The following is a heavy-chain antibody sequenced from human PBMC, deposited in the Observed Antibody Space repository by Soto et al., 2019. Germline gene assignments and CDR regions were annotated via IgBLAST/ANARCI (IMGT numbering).Heavy chain of an antibody. J-gene: IGHJ4*02. CDR1: GFTFSSYA. D-gene: IGHD1-26*01. Sequence: EVQLLESGGGLVQPGGSLRLSCAASGFTFSSYAMSWVRQAPGKGLEWVSAISGSGGSTYYADPVKGRFTIARDNSKNTLYVQMNSLRAEDTAVYYCAKDREWELGAGYFDYWGQGTLVTVSS. CDR2: ISGSGGST. CDR3: AKDREWELGAGYFDY. V-gene: IGHV3-23*01.